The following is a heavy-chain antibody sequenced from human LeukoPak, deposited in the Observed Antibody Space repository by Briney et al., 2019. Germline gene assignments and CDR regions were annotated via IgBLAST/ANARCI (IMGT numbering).Heavy chain of an antibody. CDR2: INPSGGST. D-gene: IGHD6-19*01. CDR3: ARVQIAVAGTGFDY. CDR1: GYTFTVYH. V-gene: IGHV1-46*01. J-gene: IGHJ4*02. Sequence: ASVKVSCKASGYTFTVYHMHWVRQAPGQGLEWMGIINPSGGSTSYAQKFQGRVTMTRDMSTSTVYMELSSLRSEDTAVYYCARVQIAVAGTGFDYWGQGTLVTVSS.